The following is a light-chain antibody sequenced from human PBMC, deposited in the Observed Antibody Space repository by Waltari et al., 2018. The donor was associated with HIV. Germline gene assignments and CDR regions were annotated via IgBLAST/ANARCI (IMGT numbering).Light chain of an antibody. CDR1: SSNIGSRS. Sequence: QSLLTQSPSASGTPGQRVNISCFGTSSNIGSRSANWYQHFPGPPPRFFIFRNTERPSGVPDRFSGSKSGTAASLAISGLHSQDEADYYCSVWDVTLNGLVFGGGTRLTVL. CDR2: RNT. CDR3: SVWDVTLNGLV. V-gene: IGLV1-44*01. J-gene: IGLJ2*01.